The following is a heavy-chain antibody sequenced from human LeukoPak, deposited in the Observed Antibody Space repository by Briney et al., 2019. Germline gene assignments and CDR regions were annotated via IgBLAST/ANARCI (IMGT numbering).Heavy chain of an antibody. CDR3: ARLGGSSGWLGVDY. CDR2: LIGGGGSA. J-gene: IGHJ4*02. D-gene: IGHD6-19*01. CDR1: GFTFSNYA. Sequence: PGGSLRLSCVASGFTFSNYAMTWVRQAPGKGLEWVSGLIGGGGSAYYADSVQGRFTISRDNSRDTLYLQMNSLRAEDTALYYCARLGGSSGWLGVDYWGQGTLVTVSS. V-gene: IGHV3-23*01.